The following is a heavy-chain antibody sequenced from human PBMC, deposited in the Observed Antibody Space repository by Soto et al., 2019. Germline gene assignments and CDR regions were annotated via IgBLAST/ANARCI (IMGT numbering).Heavy chain of an antibody. Sequence: PGGSLRLSCAASGFTFSSYWMSWVRQAPGKGLEWVANIKQDGSEKYYVDSVKGRFTISRDNAKNSLYLQMNSLRAEDTAVYYCARDSPTFSDYGLYYFDYWGQGTLVTVSS. D-gene: IGHD4-17*01. CDR2: IKQDGSEK. CDR1: GFTFSSYW. CDR3: ARDSPTFSDYGLYYFDY. J-gene: IGHJ4*02. V-gene: IGHV3-7*01.